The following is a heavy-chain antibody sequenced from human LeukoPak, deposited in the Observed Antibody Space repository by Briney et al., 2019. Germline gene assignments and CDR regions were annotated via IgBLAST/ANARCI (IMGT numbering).Heavy chain of an antibody. J-gene: IGHJ6*03. CDR2: ISGSGGST. V-gene: IGHV3-23*01. CDR1: GFTFSSYA. D-gene: IGHD2-15*01. Sequence: GGSLRLSCAASGFTFSSYAMSWVRQAPGKGLEWVSAISGSGGSTYYADSVKGRFTISRDNSKNTLYLQMNSLRAEDTAVYYCAKEVVVAATRGYYYYMDVWGKGTTVTVSS. CDR3: AKEVVVAATRGYYYYMDV.